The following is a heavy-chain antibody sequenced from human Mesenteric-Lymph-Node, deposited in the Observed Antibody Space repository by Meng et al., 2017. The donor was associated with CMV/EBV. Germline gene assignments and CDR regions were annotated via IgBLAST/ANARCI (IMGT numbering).Heavy chain of an antibody. V-gene: IGHV4-59*01. CDR3: ARGQLLLDNWFDP. CDR1: GGSISSYY. CDR2: IYSSGST. Sequence: SETLSLTCTVSGGSISSYYWCWLRQPPGKGLEWIGYIYSSGSTKYNPSLKSRVTISVDTSKNQFSLKLSSVTAADTAVNYCARGQLLLDNWFDPWGQGTLVTVSS. J-gene: IGHJ5*02. D-gene: IGHD2-2*01.